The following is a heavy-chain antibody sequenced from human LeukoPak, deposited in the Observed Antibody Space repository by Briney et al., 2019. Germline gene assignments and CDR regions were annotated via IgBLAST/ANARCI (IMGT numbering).Heavy chain of an antibody. CDR2: SRNKVNSYTT. V-gene: IGHV3-72*01. CDR3: AKDLPSKGSGWGGGFDY. J-gene: IGHJ4*02. CDR1: GFTFSDHY. Sequence: GGSLRLSCAASGFTFSDHYMDWVRQAPGKGLEWVGRSRNKVNSYTTEYAASVKGRFTISRDDSKNSMYLQMNSLRAEDTAVYYCAKDLPSKGSGWGGGFDYWGQGTLVTVSS. D-gene: IGHD6-19*01.